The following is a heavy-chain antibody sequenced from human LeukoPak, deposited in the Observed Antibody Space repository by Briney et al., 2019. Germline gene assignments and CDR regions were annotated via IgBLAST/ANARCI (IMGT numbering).Heavy chain of an antibody. CDR2: IYHSGST. J-gene: IGHJ4*02. CDR3: ARTNSSGHPLDY. CDR1: GGSISSSNW. D-gene: IGHD3-22*01. Sequence: PSETLSLTCAVSGGSISSSNWWSWVRQPPGKGLEWIGEIYHSGSTNYNPSLKSRVTISVDTSKNQFSLKLSSVTAADTAVYYCARTNSSGHPLDYWGQGTLVTVSS. V-gene: IGHV4-4*02.